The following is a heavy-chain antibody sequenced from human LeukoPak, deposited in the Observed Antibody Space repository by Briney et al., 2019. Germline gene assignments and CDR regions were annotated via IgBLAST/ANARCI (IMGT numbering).Heavy chain of an antibody. Sequence: GGSLRLSCAASGFTLGAYGVNWVRLAPGKGLEWVSYISGSGRTIYYADSVKGRFTISRDNSKNTLYLQMNSLRAEDTAVYYCAKGSYGDSPYWYFNLWGRGTLVTVSS. V-gene: IGHV3-48*01. CDR3: AKGSYGDSPYWYFNL. CDR1: GFTLGAYG. D-gene: IGHD4-17*01. J-gene: IGHJ2*01. CDR2: ISGSGRTI.